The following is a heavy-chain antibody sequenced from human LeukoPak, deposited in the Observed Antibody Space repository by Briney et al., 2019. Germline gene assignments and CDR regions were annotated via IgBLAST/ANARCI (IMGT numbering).Heavy chain of an antibody. CDR2: INHSGST. J-gene: IGHJ5*02. CDR1: GGSFSGYY. Sequence: KPSETLSLTCAVYGGSFSGYYWSWIRQPPGKGLEWIGEINHSGSTNYNPSLKSRVTISVDTSKNQFSLKLSSVTAADTAVYCCARVTMIVVVKWFDPWGQGTLVTVSS. D-gene: IGHD3-22*01. CDR3: ARVTMIVVVKWFDP. V-gene: IGHV4-34*01.